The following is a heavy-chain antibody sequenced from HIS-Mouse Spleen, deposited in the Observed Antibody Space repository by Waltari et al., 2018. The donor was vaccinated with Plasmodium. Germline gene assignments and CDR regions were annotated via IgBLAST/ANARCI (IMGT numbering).Heavy chain of an antibody. CDR1: GGSISSYY. CDR2: IYYSGST. J-gene: IGHJ4*02. V-gene: IGHV4-59*08. CDR3: ARLRYSYGYFDY. D-gene: IGHD5-18*01. Sequence: QVQLQESGPGLVKPSETLSLTCTVSGGSISSYYWSWIRQPPGKGLAWIGYIYYSGSTTYTPSLKSRVTISVDTSKNHFSLKLSFVTAADTAVYYCARLRYSYGYFDYWGQGTLVTVSS.